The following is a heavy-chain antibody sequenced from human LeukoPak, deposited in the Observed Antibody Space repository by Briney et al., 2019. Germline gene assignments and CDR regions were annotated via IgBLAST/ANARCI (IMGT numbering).Heavy chain of an antibody. CDR3: ARGRRYSSSWNSYYYYYGMDV. D-gene: IGHD6-13*01. V-gene: IGHV1-8*01. CDR2: MNPNSGNT. Sequence: ASVKVSCKASGYTFTSYDINWVRQATGQGLEWMGWMNPNSGNTGYAQKFQGRVTMTRNTSISTAYMELSSLRSEDTAVYYCARGRRYSSSWNSYYYYYGMDVWGQGTTVTVSS. J-gene: IGHJ6*02. CDR1: GYTFTSYD.